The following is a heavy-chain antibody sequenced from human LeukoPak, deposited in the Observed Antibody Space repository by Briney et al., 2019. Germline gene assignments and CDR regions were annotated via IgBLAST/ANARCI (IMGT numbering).Heavy chain of an antibody. V-gene: IGHV3-21*01. D-gene: IGHD6-13*01. CDR1: GFTFSSYA. CDR2: ISSSSSYI. CDR3: ARVSSSSWWALDY. Sequence: GGSLRLSCAASGFTFSSYAMSWVRQAPGKGLEWVSSISSSSSYIYYADSVKGRFTISRDNAKNTLYLQMNSLRAEDTAVYYCARVSSSSWWALDYWGQGTLVTVSS. J-gene: IGHJ4*02.